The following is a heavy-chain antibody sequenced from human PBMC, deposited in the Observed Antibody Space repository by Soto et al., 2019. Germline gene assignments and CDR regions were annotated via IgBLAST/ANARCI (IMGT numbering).Heavy chain of an antibody. V-gene: IGHV1-69*13. CDR2: IIPIFGTA. CDR1: GGTFSSCA. D-gene: IGHD3-3*01. Sequence: SVKVSCKASGGTFSSCAISWVRQAPGQGLEWMGGIIPIFGTANYAQKFQGRVTITADESTSTAYMELSSLRSEDTAVYYCARVRNIWSGYYGSHYYYYGMDVWGQGTTVTVSS. CDR3: ARVRNIWSGYYGSHYYYYGMDV. J-gene: IGHJ6*02.